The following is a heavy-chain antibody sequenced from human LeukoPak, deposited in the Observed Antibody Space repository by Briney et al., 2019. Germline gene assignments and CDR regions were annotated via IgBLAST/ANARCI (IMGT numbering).Heavy chain of an antibody. CDR1: GYTFTSYG. CDR3: ASVIGLRFFGYYYYYMDV. D-gene: IGHD2/OR15-2a*01. CDR2: ISAYNGNT. Sequence: ASVKVSCKASGYTFTSYGISWVRQAPGQGLEWMGWISAYNGNTNYAQKLQGRVTMTTDTSTSTAYMELRSLRSDDTAVYYCASVIGLRFFGYYYYYMDVWGKGTTVTVSS. J-gene: IGHJ6*03. V-gene: IGHV1-18*01.